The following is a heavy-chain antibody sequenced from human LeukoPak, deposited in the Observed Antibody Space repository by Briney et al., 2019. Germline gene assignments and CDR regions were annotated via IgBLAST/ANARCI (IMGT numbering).Heavy chain of an antibody. D-gene: IGHD5-24*01. CDR2: INPSGGST. CDR3: ARDGVDGYNLWDFDY. J-gene: IGHJ4*02. Sequence: GASVTVSCKASGYTFTSYYMHWVRQAPGQGLEWMGIINPSGGSTSYAQKFQGRVTMTRDTSTSTVYMELSSLRSEDTAVYYCARDGVDGYNLWDFDYWGQGTLVTVSS. V-gene: IGHV1-46*01. CDR1: GYTFTSYY.